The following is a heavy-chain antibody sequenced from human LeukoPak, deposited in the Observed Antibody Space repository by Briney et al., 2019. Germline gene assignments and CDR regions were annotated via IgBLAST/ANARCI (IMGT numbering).Heavy chain of an antibody. CDR2: INHSGST. D-gene: IGHD1-26*01. Sequence: NPSETLSLTCAVYGGSFSGYYWSWIRQPPGKGLEWIGEINHSGSTNYNPSLKSRVTISVDTSKNQFSLKLSSVTAADTAVYYCASGSGSYGVFYYYYYMDVWGKGTTVTVSS. J-gene: IGHJ6*03. V-gene: IGHV4-34*01. CDR3: ASGSGSYGVFYYYYYMDV. CDR1: GGSFSGYY.